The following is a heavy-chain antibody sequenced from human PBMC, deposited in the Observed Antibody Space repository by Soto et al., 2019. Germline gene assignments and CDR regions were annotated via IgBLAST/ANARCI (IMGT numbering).Heavy chain of an antibody. D-gene: IGHD3-22*01. CDR1: GYTFTIYG. J-gene: IGHJ4*02. Sequence: QVQLVQSGAEVKKPGASVKVSCKASGYTFTIYGISWVRQAPGQGLEWMGWISGYNGNTDYAQNLQDRVTLTTDASTSSVHMELRSRRSDDTAVYYCARVDYYDSSGYYGHWGQGTLITVSS. V-gene: IGHV1-18*04. CDR3: ARVDYYDSSGYYGH. CDR2: ISGYNGNT.